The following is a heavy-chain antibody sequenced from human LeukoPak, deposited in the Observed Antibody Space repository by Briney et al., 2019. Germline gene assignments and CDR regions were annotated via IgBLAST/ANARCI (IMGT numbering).Heavy chain of an antibody. CDR1: GYSISSGYY. Sequence: SETLSLTCTVSGYSISSGYYWGWIRQPPGKGLEWIGSIYHSGSTHYNPSLKSRVTISVDTSKNQFSLKLSSVTAADTAVYYCARDRLGYCSGGSCYFDYWGQGTLVTVSS. D-gene: IGHD2-15*01. J-gene: IGHJ4*02. CDR2: IYHSGST. CDR3: ARDRLGYCSGGSCYFDY. V-gene: IGHV4-38-2*02.